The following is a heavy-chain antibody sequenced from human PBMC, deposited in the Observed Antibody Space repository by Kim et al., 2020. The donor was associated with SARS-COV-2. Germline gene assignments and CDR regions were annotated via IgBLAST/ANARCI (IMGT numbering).Heavy chain of an antibody. J-gene: IGHJ4*02. V-gene: IGHV4-34*01. CDR1: GGSFSGYY. Sequence: SETLSLTCAVYGGSFSGYYWSWIRQPPGKGLEWIGEINHSGSTNYNPSLKSRVTISVDTSKNQFSLKLSSVTAADTAVYYCANGVVWGYYFDYWGQGTLVTVSS. D-gene: IGHD7-27*01. CDR3: ANGVVWGYYFDY. CDR2: INHSGST.